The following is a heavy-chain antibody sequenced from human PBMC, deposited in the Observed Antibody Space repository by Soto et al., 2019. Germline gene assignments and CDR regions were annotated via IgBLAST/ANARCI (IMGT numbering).Heavy chain of an antibody. CDR3: ARDHLTLPAHDFFYGSDV. D-gene: IGHD2-21*02. J-gene: IGHJ6*02. CDR1: GFTFSVYS. CDR2: IPQDGVDG. V-gene: IGHV3-7*03. Sequence: GGSLRLSCEVSGFTFSVYSMSWVRQSPGKGLEWVAKIPQDGVDGHYADSVKGRFTISRDNGKNSLYLQLNNLRAEDTAVYYCARDHLTLPAHDFFYGSDVWGRGATVTVSS.